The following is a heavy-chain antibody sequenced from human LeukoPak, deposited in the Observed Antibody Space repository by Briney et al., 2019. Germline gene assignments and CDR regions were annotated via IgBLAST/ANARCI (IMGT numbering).Heavy chain of an antibody. D-gene: IGHD3-3*01. CDR3: AKDPLRFLEWLFRSPNWFDP. CDR1: GFTFSSYA. CDR2: IGGTGVRT. J-gene: IGHJ5*02. Sequence: GGSLRLSCASSGFTFSSYAMSWVRQAPGKGLEWVSTIGGTGVRTYYADSVKGRFTISRDNSKNTLYLQMNSLRAEDTAVYYCAKDPLRFLEWLFRSPNWFDPWGQGTLVTVSS. V-gene: IGHV3-23*01.